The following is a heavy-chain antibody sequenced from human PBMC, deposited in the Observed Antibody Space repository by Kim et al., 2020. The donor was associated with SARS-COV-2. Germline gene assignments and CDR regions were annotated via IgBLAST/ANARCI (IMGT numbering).Heavy chain of an antibody. Sequence: SVKVSCKASGGTFSSYAISWVRQAPGQGLEWMGGIIPIFGTANYAQKFQGRVTITADESTSTAYMELSSLRSEDTAVYYCARSPIAAPNYYYYYYGMDVWGQGTTVTVSS. CDR1: GGTFSSYA. CDR2: IIPIFGTA. J-gene: IGHJ6*02. CDR3: ARSPIAAPNYYYYYYGMDV. D-gene: IGHD6-6*01. V-gene: IGHV1-69*13.